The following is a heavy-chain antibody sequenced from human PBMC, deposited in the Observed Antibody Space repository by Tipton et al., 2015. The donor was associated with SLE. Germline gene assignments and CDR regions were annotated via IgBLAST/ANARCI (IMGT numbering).Heavy chain of an antibody. CDR2: IFYTGTT. V-gene: IGHV4-59*12. D-gene: IGHD5-12*01. J-gene: IGHJ4*02. CDR1: GGSISSSY. Sequence: TLSLTCTVSGGSISSSYWSWIRQPPGKGLEWMGYIFYTGTTNYNPSLKSRVTISVDTSKNQFSLKLTSVTAADTAVYYCARGGVGGYDYFDFWGQGTLVTVSS. CDR3: ARGGVGGYDYFDF.